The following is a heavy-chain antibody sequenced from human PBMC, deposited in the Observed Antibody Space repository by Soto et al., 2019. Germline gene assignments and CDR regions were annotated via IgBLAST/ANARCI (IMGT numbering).Heavy chain of an antibody. V-gene: IGHV1-46*01. CDR2: INPSGGST. Sequence: ASVKVSCKASGYTFTSYYMHWVRQAPGQGLEWMGIINPSGGSTSYAQKFQGRVTMTRDTSTSTVYMELSSLRSEDTAVYYCARDPSRENYYYYVLAVCGQGTSVTVSS. D-gene: IGHD1-26*01. CDR1: GYTFTSYY. J-gene: IGHJ6*02. CDR3: ARDPSRENYYYYVLAV.